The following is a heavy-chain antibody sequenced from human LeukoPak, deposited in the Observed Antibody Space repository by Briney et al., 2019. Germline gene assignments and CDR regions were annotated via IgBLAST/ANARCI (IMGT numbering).Heavy chain of an antibody. Sequence: GASVKVSCKASGFTFTSSAMQWVRQARGQRLEWIGWIVVGSGNTNYAQKFQEKVTITRDMSKSTAYMELSSLRSEDTAVYYCAAGTGGSYYRRYYYYGMDVWGQGTTVTVSS. CDR1: GFTFTSSA. J-gene: IGHJ6*02. V-gene: IGHV1-58*02. CDR2: IVVGSGNT. CDR3: AAGTGGSYYRRYYYYGMDV. D-gene: IGHD1-26*01.